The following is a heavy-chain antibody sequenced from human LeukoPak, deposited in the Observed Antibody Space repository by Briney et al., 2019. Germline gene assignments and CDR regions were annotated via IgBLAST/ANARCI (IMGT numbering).Heavy chain of an antibody. Sequence: GGSLRLSCAASGFTFSSYWMSWVRQAPGKGLEWVANIKQDGSEKYYVDSVKGRFTIPRDNAKNSLYLQMNSLRAEDTAVYYCAREYGDYVFDYWGQGTLVTVSS. J-gene: IGHJ4*02. CDR3: AREYGDYVFDY. CDR2: IKQDGSEK. V-gene: IGHV3-7*01. CDR1: GFTFSSYW. D-gene: IGHD4-17*01.